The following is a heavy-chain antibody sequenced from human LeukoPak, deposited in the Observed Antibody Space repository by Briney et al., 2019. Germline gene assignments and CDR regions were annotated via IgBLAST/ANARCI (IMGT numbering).Heavy chain of an antibody. D-gene: IGHD2-2*01. J-gene: IGHJ4*02. CDR3: VKGSSTSVFDY. CDR1: GGTFSSYA. CDR2: IIPIFGTA. Sequence: VASVKVSCKASGGTFSSYAISWVRQAPGQGLEWMGGIIPIFGTANYAQKFQSRVTITADESTSTAYMELSSLRSEDTAVYYCVKGSSTSVFDYWGQGTLVTVSS. V-gene: IGHV1-69*01.